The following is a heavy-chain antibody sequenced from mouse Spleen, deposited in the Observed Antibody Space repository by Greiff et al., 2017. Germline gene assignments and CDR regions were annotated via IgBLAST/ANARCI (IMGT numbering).Heavy chain of an antibody. CDR2: IWSGGST. J-gene: IGHJ3*01. V-gene: IGHV2-2*02. CDR1: GFSLTSYG. D-gene: IGHD3-1*01. Sequence: VKLVESGPGLVQPSQSLSITCTVSGFSLTSYGVHWVRQSPGKGLEWLGVIWSGGSTDYNAAFISRLSISKDNSKSQVFFKMNSLQANDTAIYYCSGTFAYWGQGTLVTVSA. CDR3: SGTFAY.